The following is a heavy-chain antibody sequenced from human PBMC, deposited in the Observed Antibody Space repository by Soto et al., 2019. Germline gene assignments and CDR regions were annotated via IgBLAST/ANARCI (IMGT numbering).Heavy chain of an antibody. V-gene: IGHV3-33*01. J-gene: IGHJ4*02. CDR3: ARAEYSGHDLPFY. D-gene: IGHD5-12*01. CDR1: GFTFHTYG. CDR2: IWYDGSNT. Sequence: GGSLRLSCKASGFTFHTYGMHWVRQAPGKGLEWVAVIWYDGSNTHYADSVKGRFTISRDNSKNTVYLQMNSLRADDTALYYCARAEYSGHDLPFYWGQGTLVTVSS.